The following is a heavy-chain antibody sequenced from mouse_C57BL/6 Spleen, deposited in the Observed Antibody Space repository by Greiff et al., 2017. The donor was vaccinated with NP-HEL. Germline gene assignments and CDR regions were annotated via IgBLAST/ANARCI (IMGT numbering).Heavy chain of an antibody. D-gene: IGHD2-5*01. CDR1: GYTFTSYW. Sequence: VQLQQPGAELVRPGTSVKLSCKASGYTFTSYWMHWVKQRPGQGLEWIGVIDPSDSYTNYNQKFKGKATLTVDTSSSTAYMQLSSLTSEDSAVSYCARRNYSNLYWYFDVWGTGTTVTVSS. V-gene: IGHV1-59*01. CDR3: ARRNYSNLYWYFDV. CDR2: IDPSDSYT. J-gene: IGHJ1*03.